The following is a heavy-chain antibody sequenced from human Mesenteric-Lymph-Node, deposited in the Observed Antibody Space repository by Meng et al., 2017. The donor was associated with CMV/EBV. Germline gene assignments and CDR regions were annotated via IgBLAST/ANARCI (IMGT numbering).Heavy chain of an antibody. D-gene: IGHD1-1*01. V-gene: IGHV1-69*02. Sequence: SVKVSCKALGDTFNTYTFNWVRQAPGQGLEWMGRVIPILNMADSAQNFQGRVTITADRSTSTVYLELTSLRSDDTAVYYCATSTATTSNYRRVWNLWGQGTEVTVSS. CDR3: ATSTATTSNYRRVWNL. CDR2: VIPILNMA. J-gene: IGHJ4*02. CDR1: GDTFNTYT.